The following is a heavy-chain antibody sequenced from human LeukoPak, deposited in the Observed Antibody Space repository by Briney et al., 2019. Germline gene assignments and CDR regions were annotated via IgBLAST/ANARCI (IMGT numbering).Heavy chain of an antibody. CDR1: GYTFTGYY. V-gene: IGHV1-2*02. CDR2: INPNSGGT. CDR3: ARDAPAFGQLSTIDY. Sequence: GASVKVSCKASGYTFTGYYMHWVRQAPGQGLEWMGLINPNSGGTNYAQKFQGRVTMTRDTSISTAYMELSRLRSDDTAVYYCARDAPAFGQLSTIDYWGQGTLVTVSS. J-gene: IGHJ4*02. D-gene: IGHD2-2*01.